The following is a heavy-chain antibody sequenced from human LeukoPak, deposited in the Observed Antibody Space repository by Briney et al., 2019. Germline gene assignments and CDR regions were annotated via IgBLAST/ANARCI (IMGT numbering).Heavy chain of an antibody. D-gene: IGHD3-16*02. CDR2: INHSGST. V-gene: IGHV4-34*01. CDR1: GGSFSGYY. Sequence: SETLSLTCAVYGGSFSGYYWSWIRQPPGKGLEWIGEINHSGSTNYNPSLKSRVTISVDTSKNQFSLKLSSVTAADTAAYYCARTHGELSSYYFDYWGQGILVTVSS. J-gene: IGHJ4*02. CDR3: ARTHGELSSYYFDY.